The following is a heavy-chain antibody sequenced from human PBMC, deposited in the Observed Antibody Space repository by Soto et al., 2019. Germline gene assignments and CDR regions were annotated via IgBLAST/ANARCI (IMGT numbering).Heavy chain of an antibody. CDR2: IYYGGDS. CDR3: AREGGGGVDC. CDR1: GGSISSRTSY. V-gene: IGHV4-31*03. J-gene: IGHJ4*02. D-gene: IGHD1-26*01. Sequence: QVQLQESGPGLVKPSQTLSLTCTVSGGSISSRTSYWSWIRQHPGKGLEWIGYIYYGGDSFYNPSLKSRVTIAINTSENHFSLKRNSVTAADAAVYFGAREGGGGVDCWGQGTLVTVAS.